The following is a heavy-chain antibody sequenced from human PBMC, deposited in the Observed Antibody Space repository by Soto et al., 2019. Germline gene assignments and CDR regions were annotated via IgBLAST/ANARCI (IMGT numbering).Heavy chain of an antibody. CDR2: IDASGNT. J-gene: IGHJ4*01. Sequence: PSETLSLTCTVSVDSITTYYWSWIRQPAGKGLEWIGRIDASGNTNYNPSLNSRVTMSIDTSKKQFSLKLTSVTAADTAVYYCARSGYSSSDFDHWGQGTLVTVSS. D-gene: IGHD6-13*01. CDR1: VDSITTYY. V-gene: IGHV4-4*07. CDR3: ARSGYSSSDFDH.